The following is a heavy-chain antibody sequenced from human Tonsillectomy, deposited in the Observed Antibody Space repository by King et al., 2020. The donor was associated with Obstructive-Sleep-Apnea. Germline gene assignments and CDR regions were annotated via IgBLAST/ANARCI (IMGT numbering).Heavy chain of an antibody. CDR3: ATPPVGTRGGGSATYGMDV. V-gene: IGHV1-46*01. Sequence: VQLVESGAEVKKPGASVKVSCKASGYTFTSYYMHWVRQAPGQGLEWMGIINPSGGSTSYAQKFQGRVTMTRDTSTSTVYMELSSRRSEDTAVYYCATPPVGTRGGGSATYGMDVWGQGTTVTVSS. J-gene: IGHJ6*02. D-gene: IGHD4-23*01. CDR1: GYTFTSYY. CDR2: INPSGGST.